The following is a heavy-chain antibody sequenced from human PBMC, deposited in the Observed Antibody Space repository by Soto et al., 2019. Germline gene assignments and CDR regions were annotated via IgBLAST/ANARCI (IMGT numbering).Heavy chain of an antibody. CDR2: IFYTGST. V-gene: IGHV4-30-4*01. D-gene: IGHD3-3*01. CDR3: ARLVRSAYDFWNESLSDY. Sequence: SETLSLTCTVSGGPFSRGGYYWSWIRQHPGKGLECIGYIFYTGSTSYNPSLKGRVTTSVDTSKNHFSLNLTSVTAADTAVYYCARLVRSAYDFWNESLSDYWGQGTLVPVSP. CDR1: GGPFSRGGYY. J-gene: IGHJ4*02.